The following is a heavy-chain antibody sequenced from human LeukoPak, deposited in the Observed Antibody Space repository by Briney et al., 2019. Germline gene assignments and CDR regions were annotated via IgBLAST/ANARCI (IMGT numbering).Heavy chain of an antibody. V-gene: IGHV3-30*18. CDR1: GFTFSSYG. Sequence: GRSPRLSCAASGFTFSSYGMHWVRQAPGKGLEWMAVVSDDGSNKYYEDSVRGRFTISRDNSKNTLYLQMSSLRDEDTAVYYCAKPRLRGGYLFDYWGQGTLVTVSS. J-gene: IGHJ4*02. D-gene: IGHD5-12*01. CDR3: AKPRLRGGYLFDY. CDR2: VSDDGSNK.